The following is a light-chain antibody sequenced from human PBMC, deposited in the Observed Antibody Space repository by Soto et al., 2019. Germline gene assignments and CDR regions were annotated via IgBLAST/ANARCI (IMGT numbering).Light chain of an antibody. CDR3: LQVYTFPRT. V-gene: IGKV1-39*01. Sequence: VPLTLSPSYLSPSVGDRITIVCSACHSISSYLTWYQQKPGKAHQXLIQAASILQSGVPSRFSGSGSGTEFTITISNLEPEDFESYFCLQVYTFPRTFGLGTKVDI. J-gene: IGKJ1*01. CDR2: AAS. CDR1: HSISSY.